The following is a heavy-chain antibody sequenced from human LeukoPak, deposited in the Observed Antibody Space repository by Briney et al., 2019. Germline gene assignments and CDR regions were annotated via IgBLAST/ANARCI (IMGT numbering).Heavy chain of an antibody. V-gene: IGHV1-69*04. J-gene: IGHJ3*02. CDR3: ARAGPPTYYYGSGNYVAAFDI. CDR1: GGTFSSYA. D-gene: IGHD3-10*01. CDR2: IIPILGIA. Sequence: SVKVSCKASGGTFSSYAISWVRQAPGQGLEWMGRIIPILGIANYAQKFQGRVTITADKSTSTAYMELSSLRSEDTAVYYCARAGPPTYYYGSGNYVAAFDIWGQGTMVTVSS.